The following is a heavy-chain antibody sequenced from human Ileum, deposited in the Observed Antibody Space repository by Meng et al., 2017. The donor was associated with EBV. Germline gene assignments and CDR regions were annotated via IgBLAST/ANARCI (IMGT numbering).Heavy chain of an antibody. D-gene: IGHD2-21*02. CDR2: MSYTGST. J-gene: IGHJ4*02. Sequence: QVQLQGSGPGLVKPSETLSPTCSVSNGSVSSYGYYWTWIRPPPGKGLEWIGYMSYTGSTNYKSTLKSRVTISVDKSKNQFSLKLSSVTAADTAVYYCARERGGGDRGIQWGQGTLVTVSS. CDR3: ARERGGGDRGIQ. CDR1: NGSVSSYGYY. V-gene: IGHV4-61*08.